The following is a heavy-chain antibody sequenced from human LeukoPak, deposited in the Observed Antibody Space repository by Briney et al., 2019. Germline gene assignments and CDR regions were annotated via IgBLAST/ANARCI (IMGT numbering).Heavy chain of an antibody. V-gene: IGHV2-70*01. Sequence: SGPTLVNPTQTLTVTCTFSGFSLSTSGMCVSWIRQPPGKALEWLALIDWDDDKFYSTSLKTRVTISKDTSKNQVVLTMTNMDPVDTATYYCARIQAYGRNSEGNYFNYWGQGTLVTVSS. CDR3: ARIQAYGRNSEGNYFNY. CDR2: IDWDDDK. D-gene: IGHD4-23*01. CDR1: GFSLSTSGMC. J-gene: IGHJ4*02.